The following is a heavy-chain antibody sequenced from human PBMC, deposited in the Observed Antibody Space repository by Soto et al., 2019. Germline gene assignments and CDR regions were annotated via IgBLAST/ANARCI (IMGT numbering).Heavy chain of an antibody. CDR1: GLTFSSYG. D-gene: IGHD6-6*01. CDR2: RSYDGTDK. Sequence: QVQLMASGGGVVQPGRSLRLSCAASGLTFSSYGMHWVRQAPGKGLEWITVRSYDGTDKYYAGSVQGRFTISRDNSRNTLHLQMNSLTPEDTAVYYCAKDFGTVNSLSFRHFDYWGQGTLVTVAS. J-gene: IGHJ4*02. V-gene: IGHV3-30*18. CDR3: AKDFGTVNSLSFRHFDY.